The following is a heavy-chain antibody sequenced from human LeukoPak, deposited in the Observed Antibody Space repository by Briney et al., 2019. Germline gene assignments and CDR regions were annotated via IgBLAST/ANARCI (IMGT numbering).Heavy chain of an antibody. CDR1: GYTFTSYY. J-gene: IGHJ5*02. Sequence: GASVKVSCKASGYTFTSYYMHWVRQAPGQGLEWMGIINPSGGSTSYAQKFQGRVAMTRDTSTSTVYMELSSLRSEDTAVYYCARDPSYYYDSSGYFSWGQGTLVTVSS. V-gene: IGHV1-46*03. D-gene: IGHD3-22*01. CDR3: ARDPSYYYDSSGYFS. CDR2: INPSGGST.